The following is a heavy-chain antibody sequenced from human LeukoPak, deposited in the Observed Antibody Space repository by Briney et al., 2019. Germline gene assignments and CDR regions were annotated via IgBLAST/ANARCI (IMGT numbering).Heavy chain of an antibody. J-gene: IGHJ5*02. V-gene: IGHV4-39*01. Sequence: SQTLSLTCTVSGGSISSSSYYWGWIRQPPGKGLEWIGSIYYSGSTYYNPSLKSRVTISLDTSKNQFSLKLSSVTAADTAVYYCAVGYSSGAGPWGQGTLVTVSS. CDR2: IYYSGST. D-gene: IGHD6-19*01. CDR3: AVGYSSGAGP. CDR1: GGSISSSSYY.